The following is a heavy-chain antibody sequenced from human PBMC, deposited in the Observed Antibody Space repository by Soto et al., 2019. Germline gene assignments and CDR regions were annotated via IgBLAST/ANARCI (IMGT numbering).Heavy chain of an antibody. D-gene: IGHD1-26*01. J-gene: IGHJ4*02. CDR1: GGSISSYY. CDR2: IYYSGGT. Sequence: SETLSLTCTVSGGSISSYYWSWIRQPPGKGLEWIGYIYYSGGTNYNPSLKSRVTISVDTSKNQFSLKLSSVTAADTAVYYCARVGGSYQDRDYWGQGTLVTVS. CDR3: ARVGGSYQDRDY. V-gene: IGHV4-59*01.